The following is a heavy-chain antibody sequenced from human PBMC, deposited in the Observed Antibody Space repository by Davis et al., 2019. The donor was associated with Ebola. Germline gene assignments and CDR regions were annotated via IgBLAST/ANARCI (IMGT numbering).Heavy chain of an antibody. CDR3: ARDLYSSGWYPLPWWFDP. Sequence: ASVKVSCKASGYTFTSYGISWVRQAPGQGLEWMGWISAYNANTNYAQKLQARVTMTTDTSTSTASMELRSLRSDDTAVYYCARDLYSSGWYPLPWWFDPWSQGTLVTVSS. J-gene: IGHJ5*02. V-gene: IGHV1-18*04. CDR2: ISAYNANT. D-gene: IGHD6-19*01. CDR1: GYTFTSYG.